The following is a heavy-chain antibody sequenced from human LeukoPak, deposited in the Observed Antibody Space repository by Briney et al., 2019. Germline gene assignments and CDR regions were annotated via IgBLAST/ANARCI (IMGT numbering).Heavy chain of an antibody. J-gene: IGHJ4*02. V-gene: IGHV4-34*01. D-gene: IGHD1-26*01. Sequence: SETLSLTCAVYGGSFSGYYWSWIRQPPVKGLEWIGEINHSGSTNYNPSLKSRVTISVDTSKNQFSLKLSSVTAADTAVYYCARSPRYSGSDYWGSIFDYWGQGTLVTVSS. CDR2: INHSGST. CDR3: ARSPRYSGSDYWGSIFDY. CDR1: GGSFSGYY.